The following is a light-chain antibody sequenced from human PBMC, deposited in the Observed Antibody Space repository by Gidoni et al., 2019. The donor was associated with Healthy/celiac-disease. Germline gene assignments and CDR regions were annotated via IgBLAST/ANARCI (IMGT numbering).Light chain of an antibody. Sequence: DIQLTQYPSFLSASVGDGVTITCRASQGISSYLAWYQQKPGKAPKLLIYAASTLQGGVPSRFSGSGSGTEFTLTISSLQPEDFATYYCQQLNGYPPWTFGQGTKVEIK. V-gene: IGKV1-9*01. CDR1: QGISSY. CDR2: AAS. CDR3: QQLNGYPPWT. J-gene: IGKJ1*01.